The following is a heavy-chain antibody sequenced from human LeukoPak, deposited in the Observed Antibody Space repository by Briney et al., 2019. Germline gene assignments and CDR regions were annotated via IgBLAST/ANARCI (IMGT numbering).Heavy chain of an antibody. J-gene: IGHJ4*02. Sequence: SETLSLTCAVTGGSITNDNWWSWVRQPPGKGLEWIGEIYHSGSTKCNPSLKSRVIMSVGKSKNQFSLNLTSVTAADTAVYYCARKIDSSGYFSWGQGILVTVSS. CDR2: IYHSGST. CDR3: ARKIDSSGYFS. V-gene: IGHV4-4*02. CDR1: GGSITNDNW. D-gene: IGHD3-22*01.